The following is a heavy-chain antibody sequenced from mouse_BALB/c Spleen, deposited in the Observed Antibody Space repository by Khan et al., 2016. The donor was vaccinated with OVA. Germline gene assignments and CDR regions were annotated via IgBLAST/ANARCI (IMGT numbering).Heavy chain of an antibody. CDR2: IYPGNSDT. CDR3: TRWGYWFAY. CDR1: GYTFTSYW. V-gene: IGHV1-5*01. D-gene: IGHD3-1*01. J-gene: IGHJ3*01. Sequence: EVKVEESGTVLARPGASVKMSCKASGYTFTSYWMHWVKQSPGQGLEWIGAIYPGNSDTNYKQKFKGKAKLTAVTSTSTAYMELSTLTNEDSAVYYCTRWGYWFAYWGQGTLVTVSA.